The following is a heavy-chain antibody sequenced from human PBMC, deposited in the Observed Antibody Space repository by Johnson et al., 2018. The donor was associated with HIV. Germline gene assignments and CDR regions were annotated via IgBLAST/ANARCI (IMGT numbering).Heavy chain of an antibody. J-gene: IGHJ3*02. CDR3: ARGGGTMDDAFDI. Sequence: EVQVLESGGGLIQPGGSLRLSCAASGFTVSSNYMSWVRQAPGKGLEWVSVIYSGGSTYYADSVKGRFTISRDNSKNTLYLQMNSLRAEDTAVYYCARGGGTMDDAFDIWGQGTMVTVSS. V-gene: IGHV3-53*01. CDR2: IYSGGST. D-gene: IGHD3-10*01. CDR1: GFTVSSNY.